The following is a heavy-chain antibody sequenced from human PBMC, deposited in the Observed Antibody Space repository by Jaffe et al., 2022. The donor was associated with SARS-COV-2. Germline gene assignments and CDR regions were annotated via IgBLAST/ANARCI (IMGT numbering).Heavy chain of an antibody. CDR1: GFTFSSYA. D-gene: IGHD6-19*01. CDR2: ISGSGGST. J-gene: IGHJ6*02. CDR3: AKDHAVYSSGWYAPFYYYYYGMDV. V-gene: IGHV3-23*01. Sequence: EVQLLESGGGLVQPGGSLRLSCAASGFTFSSYAMSWVRQAPGKGLEWVSAISGSGGSTYYADSVKGRFTISRDNSKNTLYLQMNSLRAEDTAVYYCAKDHAVYSSGWYAPFYYYYYGMDVWGQGTTVTVSS.